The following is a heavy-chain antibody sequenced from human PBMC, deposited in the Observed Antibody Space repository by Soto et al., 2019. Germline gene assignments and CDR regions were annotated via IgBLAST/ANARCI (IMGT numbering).Heavy chain of an antibody. V-gene: IGHV4-61*08. CDR1: GAALRSGGYF. Sequence: PSATLSLTATVPGAALRSGGYFYNWVRQPPGKGLQWPGYIYYSTESNYNPSLKRRVTVSLDKSKSQFSLSLLSVTAAAPAFYYCTREQSGDNYFDPWGRGTMVTVSS. J-gene: IGHJ5*02. CDR3: TREQSGDNYFDP. CDR2: IYYSTES. D-gene: IGHD3-10*01.